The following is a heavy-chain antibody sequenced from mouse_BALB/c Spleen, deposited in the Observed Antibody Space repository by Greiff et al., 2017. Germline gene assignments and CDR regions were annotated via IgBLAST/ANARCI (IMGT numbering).Heavy chain of an antibody. Sequence: QVQLQQSAADLARPGASVKMSCKASGYTFTSYTMPWVQQRPGQGLEWIGYINPSGGYTEYNQKFKDKTTLTADKSTNTAYLQLSSLTSEDSAVYYCARSGSTVISPLAYWGQGTLVTVSA. V-gene: IGHV1-4*02. CDR3: ARSGSTVISPLAY. J-gene: IGHJ3*01. CDR1: GYTFTSYT. CDR2: INPSGGYT. D-gene: IGHD2-4*01.